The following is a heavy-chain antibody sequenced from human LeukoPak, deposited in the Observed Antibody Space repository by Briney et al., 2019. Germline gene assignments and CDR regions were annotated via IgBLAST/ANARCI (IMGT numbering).Heavy chain of an antibody. V-gene: IGHV1-24*01. Sequence: GASVKVSCKVSGYTLTELSMHWVRQAPGKGPEWMGGFDPEDGETIYAQKFQGRVTMTEDTSTDTAYMELSSLRSEDTAVYYCATWLGELNWFDPWGQGTLVTVSS. CDR3: ATWLGELNWFDP. D-gene: IGHD3-10*01. CDR1: GYTLTELS. J-gene: IGHJ5*02. CDR2: FDPEDGET.